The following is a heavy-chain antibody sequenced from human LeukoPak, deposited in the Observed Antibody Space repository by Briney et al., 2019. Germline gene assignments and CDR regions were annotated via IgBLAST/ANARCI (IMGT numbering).Heavy chain of an antibody. D-gene: IGHD3-22*01. V-gene: IGHV4-4*07. CDR1: GGSISSYY. Sequence: PSETLSLTCTVSGGSISSYYWSWIRQPPGKGLEWIGRIYTSGSTNYNPSLKSRVTMSVDTSKNQFSLKLSSVTAADTAVYYCARERYYYDSSGYYYVLDYWGQGTLVTVSS. CDR2: IYTSGST. CDR3: ARERYYYDSSGYYYVLDY. J-gene: IGHJ4*02.